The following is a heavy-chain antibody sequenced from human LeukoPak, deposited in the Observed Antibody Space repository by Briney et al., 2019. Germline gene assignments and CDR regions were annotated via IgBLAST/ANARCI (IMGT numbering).Heavy chain of an antibody. V-gene: IGHV4-59*01. D-gene: IGHD5-18*01. CDR2: IYYSGST. J-gene: IGHJ5*02. CDR1: GGSINSYY. CDR3: ARDVRRGYSYGLDR. Sequence: SETLSLTCTVSGGSINSYYWSWIRQPPGKGLEWIGYIYYSGSTSYNPSLKSRVTISLDTSKNQFSLKLSSGTAADTAVYYCARDVRRGYSYGLDRWGQGTLVTVSS.